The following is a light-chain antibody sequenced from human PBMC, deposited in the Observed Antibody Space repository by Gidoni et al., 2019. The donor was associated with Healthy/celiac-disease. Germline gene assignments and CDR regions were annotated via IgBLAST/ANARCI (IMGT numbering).Light chain of an antibody. CDR3: QQYNSYSPYT. Sequence: DIQMTQSPSTLSASVGDRVTITCRASQSISNWLVWYQQKPGKAPKLLIYKASSLESGVPSRFSGSGSGTEFTLTISSLQPDDFATYYCQQYNSYSPYTFGQGTKLEIK. CDR2: KAS. J-gene: IGKJ2*01. V-gene: IGKV1-5*03. CDR1: QSISNW.